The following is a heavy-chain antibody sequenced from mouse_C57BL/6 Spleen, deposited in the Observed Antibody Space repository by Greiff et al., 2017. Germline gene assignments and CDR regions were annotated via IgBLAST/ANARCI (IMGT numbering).Heavy chain of an antibody. D-gene: IGHD2-4*01. CDR3: TIYNHYDGDY. Sequence: EVQGVESGGGLVQPGGSMKLSCVASGFTFSNYWMNWVRQSPEKGLEWVAHIRLKSDNYATNYAESVKGRFTISRDDSKIIDYLQMNNLSAEDTVIYYCTIYNHYDGDYWGQGTTLTASA. CDR1: GFTFSNYW. V-gene: IGHV6-3*01. CDR2: IRLKSDNYAT. J-gene: IGHJ2*01.